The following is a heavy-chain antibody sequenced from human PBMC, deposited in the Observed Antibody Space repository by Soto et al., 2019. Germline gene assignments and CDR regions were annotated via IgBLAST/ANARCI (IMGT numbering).Heavy chain of an antibody. CDR3: ARVCDFPGSLEPNWFDP. J-gene: IGHJ5*02. CDR2: IYHSGST. CDR1: SGSISSSNW. Sequence: QVQLQESGPGLVKPSGTLSLTCAVSSGSISSSNWWSWVRQPPGKGLEWIGEIYHSGSTNYNPSLKSRVTISIDKSKNQFSLKLSSVTAADTAVYYCARVCDFPGSLEPNWFDPWGQGTLVTVSS. D-gene: IGHD3-3*01. V-gene: IGHV4-4*02.